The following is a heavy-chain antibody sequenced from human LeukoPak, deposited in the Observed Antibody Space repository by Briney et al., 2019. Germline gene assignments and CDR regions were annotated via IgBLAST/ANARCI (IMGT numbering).Heavy chain of an antibody. Sequence: ETLSLTCTVSGGSISSSSYYWGWIRQPPGKGLEWIGSIYYSGSTYYNPSLKSRVTISVDTSKNQFSLKVSSVTAADTAVYYCARHASRYCSSTSCYGTYFDYWGQGTLVTVSS. CDR1: GGSISSSSYY. CDR2: IYYSGST. J-gene: IGHJ4*02. CDR3: ARHASRYCSSTSCYGTYFDY. V-gene: IGHV4-39*01. D-gene: IGHD2-2*01.